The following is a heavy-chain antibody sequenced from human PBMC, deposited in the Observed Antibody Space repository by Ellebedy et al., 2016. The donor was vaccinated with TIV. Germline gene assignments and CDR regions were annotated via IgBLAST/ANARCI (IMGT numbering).Heavy chain of an antibody. V-gene: IGHV3-21*01. CDR3: ARPAATYSSSWYDFDC. CDR2: ISTIGKYI. CDR1: GFTFSSFT. D-gene: IGHD6-13*01. Sequence: GESLKISCAASGFTFSSFTMNWVRQAPGKGLEWVSSISTIGKYIHIADSVKGRFTVPRDNTKNSLYLEMSSLRVEDTAIYYCARPAATYSSSWYDFDCWGQGTLVTVSS. J-gene: IGHJ4*02.